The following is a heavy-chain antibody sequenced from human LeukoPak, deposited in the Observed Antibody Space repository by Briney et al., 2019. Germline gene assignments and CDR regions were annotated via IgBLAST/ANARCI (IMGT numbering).Heavy chain of an antibody. CDR3: ARELQQLVHNWFDP. Sequence: GASVKVSCKASGYTFTGYYMHWVRQAPGQGLEWMGWINPNSGGTNYAQKFQGRVTMTRDTSISTAYMELSRLRSDDTAVYYCARELQQLVHNWFDPWGQGTLVTVSS. CDR2: INPNSGGT. V-gene: IGHV1-2*02. CDR1: GYTFTGYY. D-gene: IGHD6-13*01. J-gene: IGHJ5*02.